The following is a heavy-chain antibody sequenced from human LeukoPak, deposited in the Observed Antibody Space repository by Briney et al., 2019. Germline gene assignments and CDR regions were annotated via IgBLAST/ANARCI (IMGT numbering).Heavy chain of an antibody. D-gene: IGHD2-2*01. J-gene: IGHJ5*02. CDR3: ARAKGPGAHYNWFDP. CDR2: IYNSGST. CDR1: GASISSGDYY. V-gene: IGHV4-30-4*01. Sequence: ASETLSLTCTVSGASISSGDYYWSWLRQSPGKGLEWIGYIYNSGSTFYNPSLKSRLTISVDTSKKQFSLKLSSVAAADTAVYYCARAKGPGAHYNWFDPWGQGTLVTVSS.